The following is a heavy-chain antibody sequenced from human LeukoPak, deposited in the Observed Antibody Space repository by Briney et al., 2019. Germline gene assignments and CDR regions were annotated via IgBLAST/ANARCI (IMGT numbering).Heavy chain of an antibody. CDR1: GGSFSGYY. CDR2: INHSGST. J-gene: IGHJ4*02. D-gene: IGHD5-18*01. CDR3: ARADTAMVTIDY. V-gene: IGHV4-34*01. Sequence: SETLSHTCAVYGGSFSGYYWSWIRQPPGKGLEWIGEINHSGSTNYNPSLKSRVTISVDTSKNQFSLKLSSVTAADTAVYYCARADTAMVTIDYWGQGTLVTVSS.